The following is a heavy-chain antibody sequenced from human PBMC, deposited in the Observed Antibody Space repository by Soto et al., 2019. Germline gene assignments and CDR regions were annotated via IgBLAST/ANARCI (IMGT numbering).Heavy chain of an antibody. J-gene: IGHJ6*02. CDR2: VSGSGHST. CDR3: AKAYCSGGRCYSGYYYALDV. D-gene: IGHD2-15*01. CDR1: GFTFSTYA. V-gene: IGHV3-23*04. Sequence: EVHLVESGGGLVQRGGSLRLSCAASGFTFSTYAMTWVRQAPGKGLEWVSSVSGSGHSTYYADSVRGRFTISRDNLKSTLYLQMSSLRAEDTALYYCAKAYCSGGRCYSGYYYALDVWGQGTTVTVSS.